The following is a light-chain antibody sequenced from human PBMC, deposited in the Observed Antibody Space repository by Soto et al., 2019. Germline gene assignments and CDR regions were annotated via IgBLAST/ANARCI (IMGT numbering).Light chain of an antibody. J-gene: IGKJ4*01. Sequence: DIQMTQSPSTLSGSVGDRVTITCRASQSISNYLAWYQQKPGKAPDLLIYSASTLQSGVPSRFSGSGSETEFSLTIRALQPEDFATYYCQQLSRYPLTFGGGTKVDIK. CDR1: QSISNY. CDR2: SAS. CDR3: QQLSRYPLT. V-gene: IGKV1-9*01.